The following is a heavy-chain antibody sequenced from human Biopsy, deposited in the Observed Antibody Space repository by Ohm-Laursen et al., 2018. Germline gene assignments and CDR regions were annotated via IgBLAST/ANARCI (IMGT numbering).Heavy chain of an antibody. CDR1: GYTYSDYG. Sequence: ASVKVSCKTSGYTYSDYGVSWVRQAPGQGLEWMGWISGLNGIKTSASKFQGRLTMTTDISASTAYMELRGLRSDDTAVYYCTRDLQTRAETFDSWGQGTLVIVSS. V-gene: IGHV1-18*01. CDR3: TRDLQTRAETFDS. J-gene: IGHJ5*01. D-gene: IGHD4-11*01. CDR2: ISGLNGIK.